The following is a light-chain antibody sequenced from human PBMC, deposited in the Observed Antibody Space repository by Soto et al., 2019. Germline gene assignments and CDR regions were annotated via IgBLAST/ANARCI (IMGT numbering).Light chain of an antibody. CDR3: QQYDTWPLP. CDR1: QSVGSN. V-gene: IGKV3-15*01. J-gene: IGKJ4*01. CDR2: DAS. Sequence: EIMMTQSLDTLSLSPGERATPSRRARQSVGSNLAWYQQTPGQAHRLVIYDASTRATVIQDRFSGSGSGTEFTLTIRRLQSEDFAVYYCQQYDTWPLPFGGGTKVDI.